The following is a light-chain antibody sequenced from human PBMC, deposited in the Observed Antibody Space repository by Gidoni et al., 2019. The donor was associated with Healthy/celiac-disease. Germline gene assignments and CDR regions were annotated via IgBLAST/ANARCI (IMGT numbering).Light chain of an antibody. CDR3: QQSYSNPFT. Sequence: DIQMTPSPSSLSASVGDRVTITCRASQSISSYLNWYQQKPGKAPKLLIYAASSLQSGVPSRFSGSGSGTDFTLTISSLQPEDFATYYCQQSYSNPFTFXQXTRLXIK. V-gene: IGKV1-39*01. CDR1: QSISSY. J-gene: IGKJ5*01. CDR2: AAS.